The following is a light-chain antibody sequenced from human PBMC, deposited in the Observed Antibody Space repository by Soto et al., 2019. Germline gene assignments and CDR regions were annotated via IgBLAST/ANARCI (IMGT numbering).Light chain of an antibody. CDR3: SSYTAVSTIYV. J-gene: IGLJ1*01. V-gene: IGLV2-14*01. CDR2: EVS. CDR1: SNDIGAYKY. Sequence: QSVLTQPASGSGSPGQSITISCTGSSNDIGAYKYVSWYQQYPGKAPKLIIFEVSNRPSGVSNRFSGSKSGNTASLTIAGLQAEDEADYHCSSYTAVSTIYVFGGGTKGIVL.